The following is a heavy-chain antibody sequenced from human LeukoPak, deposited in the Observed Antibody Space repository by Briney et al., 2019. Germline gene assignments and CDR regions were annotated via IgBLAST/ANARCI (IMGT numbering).Heavy chain of an antibody. CDR1: NGSFSAYY. CDR2: ISHSGST. J-gene: IGHJ6*04. CDR3: ARRYCSGGSCYMRGYHGMDV. Sequence: PSETLSLTCAVSNGSFSAYYWSWIRQSPGKGLQWIGEISHSGSTNYNPSLKLRVSISLDTSKNQFSLRLSSVSAADTAVYFCARRYCSGGSCYMRGYHGMDVWATGTTVIVSS. V-gene: IGHV4-34*01. D-gene: IGHD2-15*01.